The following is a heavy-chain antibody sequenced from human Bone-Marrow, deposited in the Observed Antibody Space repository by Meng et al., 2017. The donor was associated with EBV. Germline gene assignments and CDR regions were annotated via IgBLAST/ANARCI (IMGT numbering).Heavy chain of an antibody. CDR2: MYYNGIT. J-gene: IGHJ4*02. Sequence: QVKLQGPGPGLVKPSQTLSRTVAVSCVSISTGYYYWTWIRQHPGKGLEWIGYMYYNGITYYNPSLKSRVTISGDSSKNQFSLKLTSVTAADTAVYFCARGSSFCSGGSCFENWGQGTLVTVSS. V-gene: IGHV4-30-4*01. D-gene: IGHD2-15*01. CDR3: ARGSSFCSGGSCFEN. CDR1: CVSISTGYYY.